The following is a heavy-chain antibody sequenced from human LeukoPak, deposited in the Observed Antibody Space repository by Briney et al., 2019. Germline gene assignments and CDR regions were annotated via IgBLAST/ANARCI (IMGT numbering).Heavy chain of an antibody. CDR1: GFTFSSYV. Sequence: PGGSLRLSCAASGFTFSSYVMTWVRQAPGKGLEWVSGISGSGDSAYYADSVKGRFTISRDNSKNTLYLQMNSLRTEDTAVYYCAKGLATYCGGDCPGFDYWGQGTLVTVSS. V-gene: IGHV3-23*01. D-gene: IGHD2-21*02. CDR3: AKGLATYCGGDCPGFDY. CDR2: ISGSGDSA. J-gene: IGHJ4*02.